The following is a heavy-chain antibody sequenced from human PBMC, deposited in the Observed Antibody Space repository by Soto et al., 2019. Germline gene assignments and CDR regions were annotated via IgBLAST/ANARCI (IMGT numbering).Heavy chain of an antibody. CDR1: GYTFTSYG. Sequence: ASVKVSCKASGYTFTSYGISWVRQAPGQGLEWMGWISAYNGNTNYAQKLQGRVTMTTDTSTSTAYMELRSLRSDDTAVYYCARDLIDYYDSSGYYSPYYYYYYGMDVWGQGTTVTVSS. J-gene: IGHJ6*02. D-gene: IGHD3-22*01. V-gene: IGHV1-18*01. CDR3: ARDLIDYYDSSGYYSPYYYYYYGMDV. CDR2: ISAYNGNT.